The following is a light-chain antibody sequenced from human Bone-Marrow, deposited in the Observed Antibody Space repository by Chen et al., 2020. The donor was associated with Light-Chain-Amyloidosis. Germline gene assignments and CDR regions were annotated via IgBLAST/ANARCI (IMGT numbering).Light chain of an antibody. CDR1: DLPTKS. Sequence: SSELTQPPSVSVPTGPTARITCTGDDLPTKSAYWYQQKTGQAPVLVIHRDTERPSGISERFSGSSSGKTATLTISGVQAEDEADYHCQSADCSCTYEVIFGGGTKLTVL. J-gene: IGLJ2*01. CDR3: QSADCSCTYEVI. V-gene: IGLV3-25*03. CDR2: RDT.